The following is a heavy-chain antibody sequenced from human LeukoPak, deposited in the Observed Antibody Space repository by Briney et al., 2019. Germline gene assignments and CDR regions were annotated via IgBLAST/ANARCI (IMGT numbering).Heavy chain of an antibody. CDR2: IYYSGST. V-gene: IGHV4-30-4*07. D-gene: IGHD2-2*01. CDR1: GGSISSGGYS. Sequence: SETLSLTCAVSGGSISSGGYSWSWIRQPPGKGLEWIGYIYYSGSTYYNPSLKSRVTISVDTSKNQFSLKLSSVTAADTAVYYCARGGYANSYGYWGQGTLVTVSS. J-gene: IGHJ4*02. CDR3: ARGGYANSYGY.